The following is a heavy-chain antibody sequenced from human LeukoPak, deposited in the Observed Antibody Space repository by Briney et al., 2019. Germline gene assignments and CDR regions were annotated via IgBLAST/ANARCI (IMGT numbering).Heavy chain of an antibody. CDR1: GFTFSDYW. Sequence: GGSLRLSCVGSGFTFSDYWMSWVRQAPGKGLEWVANIKQDGSEKDYVDALKGRFTISRDNAKNSLYLQMNSLRAEDTDVYYCARWLELMRNFDWWGQGTLVTVSS. CDR2: IKQDGSEK. V-gene: IGHV3-7*01. CDR3: ARWLELMRNFDW. D-gene: IGHD5-24*01. J-gene: IGHJ4*02.